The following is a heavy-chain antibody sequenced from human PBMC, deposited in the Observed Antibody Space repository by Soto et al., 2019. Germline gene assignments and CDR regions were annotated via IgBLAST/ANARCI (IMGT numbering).Heavy chain of an antibody. J-gene: IGHJ4*02. CDR2: ISGSGGST. CDR1: GFTFSSYA. D-gene: IGHD3-16*02. CDR3: AKEFYDYVWGSYRYTRDY. V-gene: IGHV3-23*01. Sequence: EVQLLESGGGLVQPGGSLSLSCAASGFTFSSYAMSWVRQAPGKGLEWVSAISGSGGSTYYADSVKGRFTISRDNSKNTLYLQMNSLRAEDTAVYYCAKEFYDYVWGSYRYTRDYWGQGSLVTVSS.